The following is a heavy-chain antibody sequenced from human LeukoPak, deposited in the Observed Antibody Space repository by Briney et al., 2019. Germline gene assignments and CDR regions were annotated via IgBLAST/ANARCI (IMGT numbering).Heavy chain of an antibody. J-gene: IGHJ3*02. V-gene: IGHV4-59*01. D-gene: IGHD1-26*01. CDR1: GGFISSFY. CDR2: IYYSGST. Sequence: KPSETLSLTCTVSGGFISSFYWNWIRQFPGKGLEWIGCIYYSGSTNYNPSLKSRVAMSVDTSKNQFSLRLSSVTAADSAVYYCAKEKWELPGSAFDIWGQGTMVTVSS. CDR3: AKEKWELPGSAFDI.